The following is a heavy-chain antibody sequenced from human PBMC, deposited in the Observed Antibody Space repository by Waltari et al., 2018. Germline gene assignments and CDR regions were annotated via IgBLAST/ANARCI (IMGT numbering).Heavy chain of an antibody. D-gene: IGHD3-16*02. Sequence: QVQLVQSGAEVKKPGASVKGSCKASGYTFTSYAMHWVRQAPGQRLEVMGWINAGTGNTKYSPKFQGMVTITRDTSASTAYMELSSLRSEDTAVYYCARGPDYILGSYRPLHAFDIWGQGTMVTVSS. CDR1: GYTFTSYA. J-gene: IGHJ3*02. CDR3: ARGPDYILGSYRPLHAFDI. V-gene: IGHV1-3*01. CDR2: INAGTGNT.